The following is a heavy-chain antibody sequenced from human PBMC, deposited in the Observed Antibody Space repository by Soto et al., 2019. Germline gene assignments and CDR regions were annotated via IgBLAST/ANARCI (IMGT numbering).Heavy chain of an antibody. J-gene: IGHJ6*02. CDR3: ARDRGYDLDYYYGMDV. CDR2: ISAYNGNT. CDR1: GYTFTGYG. D-gene: IGHD5-12*01. V-gene: IGHV1-18*04. Sequence: ASVKVSCKASGYTFTGYGISWVRQAPGQGLEWMGWISAYNGNTNYAQKLQGRVTMTTDTSTSTAYMELRSLRSDDTAVYYCARDRGYDLDYYYGMDVWGQGTTVTVSS.